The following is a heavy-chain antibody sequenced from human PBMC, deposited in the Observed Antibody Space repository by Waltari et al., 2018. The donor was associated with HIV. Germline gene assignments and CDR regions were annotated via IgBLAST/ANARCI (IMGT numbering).Heavy chain of an antibody. CDR1: GFNFNAFW. V-gene: IGHV3-7*01. J-gene: IGHJ4*02. CDR2: IKGDGSAR. CDR3: TGGHYSV. D-gene: IGHD4-4*01. Sequence: KLVESGGASVQPGGSLRLSCAAPGFNFNAFWMNWVRQAPGKGLEWLANIKGDGSARNYVDSVEGRFSVSRDNTKMSVFLEMESLRVEDTAVYYCTGGHYSVWGQGTLVTVSS.